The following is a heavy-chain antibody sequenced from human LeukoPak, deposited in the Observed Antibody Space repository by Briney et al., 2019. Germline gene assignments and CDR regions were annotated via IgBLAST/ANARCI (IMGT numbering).Heavy chain of an antibody. V-gene: IGHV3-7*03. D-gene: IGHD1-26*01. CDR3: ARLVGDVTTWDC. Sequence: PGGSLRLSCTASGSNFSNYWMSWVRQAPGKRLEWVASIKQNESEKYYVDSVKGRFTTSRDNAKSSLYLQMNALRGEDTAVYYCARLVGDVTTWDCWGQGTLVTVSS. CDR1: GSNFSNYW. J-gene: IGHJ4*02. CDR2: IKQNESEK.